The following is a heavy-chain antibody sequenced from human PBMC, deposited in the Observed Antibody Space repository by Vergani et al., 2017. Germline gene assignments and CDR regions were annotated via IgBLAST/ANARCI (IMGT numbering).Heavy chain of an antibody. J-gene: IGHJ4*02. CDR2: IYRGSTT. CDR3: AKEGRSGITPFVAD. V-gene: IGHV3-23*05. CDR1: GFTFSSDA. D-gene: IGHD1-14*01. Sequence: EVQLLESGGGLVQPGGSLRVSCAASGFTFSSDAMSWVRQAPGKGLEWVSAIYRGSTTYYADSVKGRFTISRDNSKNTVFLQMNSLRAEDTAVYYCAKEGRSGITPFVADWGQGTLVTVSS.